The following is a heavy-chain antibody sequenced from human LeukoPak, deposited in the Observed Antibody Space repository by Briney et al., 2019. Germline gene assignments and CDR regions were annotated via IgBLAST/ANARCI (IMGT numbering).Heavy chain of an antibody. CDR1: GGSVTSTNW. Sequence: SETLSLTCDVSGGSVTSTNWWTWVRQPPGKGLEWIGEVYLDGRTNYNPSLKRRLIMSVDLPENHISLKLTSVTAADPAVYYCAREGGFYRHLDYSGQGTLVTVSS. CDR3: AREGGFYRHLDY. D-gene: IGHD3-3*01. V-gene: IGHV4-4*02. J-gene: IGHJ4*02. CDR2: VYLDGRT.